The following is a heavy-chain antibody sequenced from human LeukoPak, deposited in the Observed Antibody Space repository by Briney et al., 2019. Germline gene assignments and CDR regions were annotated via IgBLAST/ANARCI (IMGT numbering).Heavy chain of an antibody. Sequence: GGSLRLSCAASGFTVSSNYMSWVRQAPGKGLEWVSYISSSSSTIYYADSVKGRFTISRDNAKNSLYLQMNSLRAEDTAVYYCARDRDTKGDLDAFDIWGQGTMVTVSS. CDR3: ARDRDTKGDLDAFDI. D-gene: IGHD2-8*01. CDR1: GFTVSSNY. CDR2: ISSSSSTI. V-gene: IGHV3-48*01. J-gene: IGHJ3*02.